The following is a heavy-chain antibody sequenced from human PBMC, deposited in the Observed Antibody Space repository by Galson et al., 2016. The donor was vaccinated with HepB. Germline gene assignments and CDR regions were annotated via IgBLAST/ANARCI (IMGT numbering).Heavy chain of an antibody. CDR1: GDSISSGDYY. CDR3: AGAPLKISSPPPFDP. Sequence: TLSLTCTVSGDSISSGDYYWSWIRQYPGKGLEWIGYTYSSESLQYIPNSGSTSYNPSLQSRLIISVDTSKNQFSLRLSSVTVADTAVYYCAGAPLKISSPPPFDPWGQGSLVIVSS. V-gene: IGHV4-31*03. CDR2: TYSSESLQYIPNSGST. J-gene: IGHJ5*02. D-gene: IGHD2/OR15-2a*01.